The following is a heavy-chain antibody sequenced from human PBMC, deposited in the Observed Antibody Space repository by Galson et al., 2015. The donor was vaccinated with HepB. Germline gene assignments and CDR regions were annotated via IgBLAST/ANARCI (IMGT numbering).Heavy chain of an antibody. J-gene: IGHJ4*02. V-gene: IGHV1-69*02. Sequence: SVKVSCKASGGTFSSYTISWVRQAPGQGLEWMGRIIPILGIANYAQKFQGRVTITADKFTSTAYMELSSLRSEDTAVYYCARGSLVVVAATLDYWGQGTLVTVSS. CDR1: GGTFSSYT. D-gene: IGHD2-15*01. CDR2: IIPILGIA. CDR3: ARGSLVVVAATLDY.